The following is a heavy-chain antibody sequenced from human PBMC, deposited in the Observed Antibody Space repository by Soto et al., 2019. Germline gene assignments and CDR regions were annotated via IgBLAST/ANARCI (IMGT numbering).Heavy chain of an antibody. CDR2: INPNSGGT. V-gene: IGHV1-2*02. D-gene: IGHD3-22*01. CDR3: ARDVRHYDSSGYFDYGMDV. Sequence: GASVKVSCKASGYTFTGYYMHWVRQAPGQGLEWMGWINPNSGGTNYAQKFQGRVTMTRDTSISTAHMELSRLRSDDTAVYYCARDVRHYDSSGYFDYGMDVWGQGTTVTVSS. J-gene: IGHJ6*02. CDR1: GYTFTGYY.